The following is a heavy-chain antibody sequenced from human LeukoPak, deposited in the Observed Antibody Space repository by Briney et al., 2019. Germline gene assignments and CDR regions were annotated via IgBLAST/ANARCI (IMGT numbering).Heavy chain of an antibody. Sequence: GGSLRLSCAASGFTFSSYGMHWVRQAPGKGLEWVAVIWYDGSNKYYADSVKGRFTISRDNSKNTLYLQMNSLRAEDTAVYYRAGAHYYYYGMDVWGQGTTVTVSS. CDR2: IWYDGSNK. CDR3: AGAHYYYYGMDV. V-gene: IGHV3-33*01. D-gene: IGHD4/OR15-4a*01. J-gene: IGHJ6*02. CDR1: GFTFSSYG.